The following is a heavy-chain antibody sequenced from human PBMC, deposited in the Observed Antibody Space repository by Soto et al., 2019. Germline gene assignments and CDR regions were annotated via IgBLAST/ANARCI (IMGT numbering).Heavy chain of an antibody. CDR3: ASDCAIRFLEGFHKDDAFDI. CDR2: ISAYNGNT. V-gene: IGHV1-18*01. Sequence: ASVKVSCKASGYTFTSYGISWVRQAPGQGLEWMGWISAYNGNTNYAQKLQGRVTMTTDTSTSTAYMELRSLRSDDTAVYYCASDCAIRFLEGFHKDDAFDIWGQGTMVTVSS. CDR1: GYTFTSYG. J-gene: IGHJ3*02. D-gene: IGHD3-3*01.